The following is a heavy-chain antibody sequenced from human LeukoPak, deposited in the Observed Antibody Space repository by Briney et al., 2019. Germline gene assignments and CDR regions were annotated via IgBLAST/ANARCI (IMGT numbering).Heavy chain of an antibody. V-gene: IGHV4-39*02. CDR2: IYDSGST. CDR3: ARDGIASRYYFYDMDV. D-gene: IGHD3-3*02. J-gene: IGHJ6*02. CDR1: GGSIRSSYYY. Sequence: SETLSLTCTVSGGSIRSSYYYWGWIRQPPGKGLEWIGSIYDSGSTYYNPSLKSRVTISVDTSKNQFSLKLNSVTAADTAVYYCARDGIASRYYFYDMDVWGQGTTVTVSS.